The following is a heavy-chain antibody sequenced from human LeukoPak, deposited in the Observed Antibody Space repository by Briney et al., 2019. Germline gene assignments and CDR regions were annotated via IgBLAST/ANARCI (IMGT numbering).Heavy chain of an antibody. CDR1: GFTFSSYE. D-gene: IGHD2-2*02. CDR3: AKASRRHCGSTVCYTLDY. J-gene: IGHJ4*02. V-gene: IGHV3-23*01. Sequence: GGSLRLSCAASGFTFSSYEMNWVRQAPGKGLGWVSPISGSGGTTYSADSVKGRFTISRDNTKNTLYLQMNSLRADDTAVYYCAKASRRHCGSTVCYTLDYWGQGTLVTVSS. CDR2: ISGSGGTT.